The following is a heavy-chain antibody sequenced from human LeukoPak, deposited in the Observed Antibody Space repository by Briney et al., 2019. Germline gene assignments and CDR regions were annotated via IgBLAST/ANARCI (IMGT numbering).Heavy chain of an antibody. J-gene: IGHJ4*02. Sequence: PSETLSLTCAVYGGSLSDYIWSWIRQPPGKGLEWIGEINHGGSTNYNPSLKSRVTISVDTSKNQFSLDLKSLTAADTAMYYCARDLWHYSDNGAFDYWGQGTLVTVSS. CDR3: ARDLWHYSDNGAFDY. D-gene: IGHD4/OR15-4a*01. CDR2: INHGGST. V-gene: IGHV4-34*01. CDR1: GGSLSDYI.